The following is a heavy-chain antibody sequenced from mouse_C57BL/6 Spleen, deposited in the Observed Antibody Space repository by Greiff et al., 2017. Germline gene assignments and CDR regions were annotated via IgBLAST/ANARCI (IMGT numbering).Heavy chain of an antibody. J-gene: IGHJ4*01. CDR1: GYTFTSYW. V-gene: IGHV1-64*01. Sequence: VKLQQPGAELVKPGASVKLSCKASGYTFTSYWMHWVKQRPGQGLEWIGMIHPNSGSTNYNEKFKSKATLTVDKSSSTAYMQLSSLTSEDSAVYYCARSVGITTVYYYAMDYWGQGTSVTVSS. CDR2: IHPNSGST. D-gene: IGHD1-1*01. CDR3: ARSVGITTVYYYAMDY.